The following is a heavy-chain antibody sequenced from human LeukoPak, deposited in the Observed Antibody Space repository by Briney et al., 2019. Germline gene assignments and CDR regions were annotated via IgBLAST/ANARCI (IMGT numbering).Heavy chain of an antibody. CDR1: GGSISSGSYY. D-gene: IGHD4-17*01. CDR2: IYTSGST. CDR3: ARVPLPDYGDYRTPPYYYYGMDV. J-gene: IGHJ6*02. Sequence: SETLSLTCTVSGGSISSGSYYWSWIRQPAGKGLEWIGRIYTSGSTNYNPSLKSRVTISVDTSKNQFSLKLSSVTAADTAVCYCARVPLPDYGDYRTPPYYYYGMDVWGQGTTVTVSS. V-gene: IGHV4-61*02.